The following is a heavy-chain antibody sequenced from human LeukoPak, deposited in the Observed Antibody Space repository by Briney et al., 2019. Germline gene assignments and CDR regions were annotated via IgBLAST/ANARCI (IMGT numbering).Heavy chain of an antibody. CDR3: ASQGEYSSGWPPRDYYYTDV. J-gene: IGHJ6*03. CDR1: GGSISSYW. V-gene: IGHV4-59*01. CDR2: IYYSGST. D-gene: IGHD6-19*01. Sequence: SETLSLTCTVSGGSISSYWWSWIRQPPGKGLEWIGYIYYSGSTNYNPSLKSRVTISVDTSKNQFSLKLSSVTAADTAVYYCASQGEYSSGWPPRDYYYTDVWGKGTTVTVSS.